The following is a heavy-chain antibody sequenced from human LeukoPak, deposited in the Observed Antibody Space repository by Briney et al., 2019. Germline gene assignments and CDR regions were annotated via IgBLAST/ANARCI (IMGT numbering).Heavy chain of an antibody. D-gene: IGHD3-10*01. V-gene: IGHV4-34*01. Sequence: SETLSLTCAVYGGSFSGYYWSWIRQPPGKGLEWIGEINHSGSTNYNPSLKSRVTISVDTSKNQFSLKLSSVTAADTAVYYCARGPNYYGSGSYYNLYYYYYMDVWGKGTTATVSS. CDR2: INHSGST. CDR1: GGSFSGYY. J-gene: IGHJ6*03. CDR3: ARGPNYYGSGSYYNLYYYYYMDV.